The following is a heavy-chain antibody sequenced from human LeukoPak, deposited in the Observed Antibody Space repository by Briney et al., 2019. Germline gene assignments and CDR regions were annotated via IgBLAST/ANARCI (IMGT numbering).Heavy chain of an antibody. CDR2: ISSSSSYI. CDR3: ASPLDYRITIFH. D-gene: IGHD3-9*01. CDR1: GFTFSSYS. J-gene: IGHJ4*02. Sequence: GGSLRLSCAASGFTFSSYSMNWVRQAPGKGLEWVSSISSSSSYIYYADSVKGRFTISRDNAKNSLYLQMNSLRAEDTAVYYCASPLDYRITIFHWGQGTLVTVSS. V-gene: IGHV3-21*01.